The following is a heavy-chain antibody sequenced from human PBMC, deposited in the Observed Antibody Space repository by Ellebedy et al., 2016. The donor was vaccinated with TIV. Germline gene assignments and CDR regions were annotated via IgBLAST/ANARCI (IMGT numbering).Heavy chain of an antibody. CDR2: ISGGGGST. J-gene: IGHJ3*02. V-gene: IGHV3-23*01. D-gene: IGHD6-19*01. CDR1: GFTFSSYA. CDR3: TKRGVGWAAFDI. Sequence: PGGSLRLSCAASGFTFSSYAMSWVRQAPGKGLEWVSTISGGGGSTHYADSVKGRFTISRDNSQDTVHLQMNSLRAEDTAVYYCTKRGVGWAAFDIWGPGTMVTVSS.